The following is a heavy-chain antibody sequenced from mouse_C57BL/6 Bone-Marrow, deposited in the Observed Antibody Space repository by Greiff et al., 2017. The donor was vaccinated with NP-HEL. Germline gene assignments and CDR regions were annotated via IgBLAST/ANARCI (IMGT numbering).Heavy chain of an antibody. J-gene: IGHJ1*03. V-gene: IGHV1-54*01. CDR1: GYAFTNYL. CDR3: ARLGSNYVYWYFDV. CDR2: INPGSGGT. D-gene: IGHD2-5*01. Sequence: QVQLQQSGAELVRPGTSVKVSCKASGYAFTNYLIEWVKQRPGQGLEWIGVINPGSGGTNYNEKFKGKATLTADKSSSTAYMQLSSLTSEDSAVYVCARLGSNYVYWYFDVWGTGTTVTVSS.